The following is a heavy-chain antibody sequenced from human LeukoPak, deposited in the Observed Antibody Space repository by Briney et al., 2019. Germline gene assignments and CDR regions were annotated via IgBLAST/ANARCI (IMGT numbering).Heavy chain of an antibody. J-gene: IGHJ4*02. CDR1: GFTFSSYA. Sequence: PGGSLRLSCAASGFTFSSYAMSWVRQAPGKGLEWVSTISGSGGSTYYAGSVKGRFTISRDNSKNTLYLQMNSLRAEDTAVYYCAKDRSGYDFGGPDYWGQGTLVTVSS. CDR2: ISGSGGST. CDR3: AKDRSGYDFGGPDY. D-gene: IGHD5-12*01. V-gene: IGHV3-23*01.